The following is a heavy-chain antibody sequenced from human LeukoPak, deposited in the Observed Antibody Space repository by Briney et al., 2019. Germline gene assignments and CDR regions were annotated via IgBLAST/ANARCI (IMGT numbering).Heavy chain of an antibody. CDR2: INQSGST. CDR1: AESFSGYN. Sequence: SQTLSLTCAVYAESFSGYNWGGIRQPPGKRPERIGSINQSGSTYHNPSLKSRVTISVDTSKNQFSLKLNSVTAADTAVYYCAMSYRGGYTPWGRGTLVTVSS. V-gene: IGHV4-38-2*01. CDR3: AMSYRGGYTP. J-gene: IGHJ5*02. D-gene: IGHD1-26*01.